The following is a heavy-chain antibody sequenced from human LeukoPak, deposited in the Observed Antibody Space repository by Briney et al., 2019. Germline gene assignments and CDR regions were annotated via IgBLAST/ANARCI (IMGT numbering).Heavy chain of an antibody. CDR2: NYYGGTT. CDR3: ARAVYSSSALDY. D-gene: IGHD6-13*01. J-gene: IGHJ4*02. Sequence: PSETLSLTCAVSGGSISSGGYSWSWIRQPPGKGLEWIGYNYYGGTTNYNPSLKCRVTISVDTSKNQFSLKLTSVTAADTAVYYCARAVYSSSALDYWGQGILVTVSS. V-gene: IGHV4-61*08. CDR1: GGSISSGGYS.